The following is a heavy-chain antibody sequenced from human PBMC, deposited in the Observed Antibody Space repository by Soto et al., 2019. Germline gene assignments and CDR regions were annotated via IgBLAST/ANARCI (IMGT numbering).Heavy chain of an antibody. D-gene: IGHD1-1*01. Sequence: SVKVSCKASGGTFSSYAISWVRQAPGQGLEWMGGIIPIFGTANCAQKFQGRVTITADESTSTAYMELSSLRSEDTAVYYCARPGYIAFYYYGMDVWGQGTTVTVSS. CDR1: GGTFSSYA. CDR3: ARPGYIAFYYYGMDV. V-gene: IGHV1-69*13. J-gene: IGHJ6*02. CDR2: IIPIFGTA.